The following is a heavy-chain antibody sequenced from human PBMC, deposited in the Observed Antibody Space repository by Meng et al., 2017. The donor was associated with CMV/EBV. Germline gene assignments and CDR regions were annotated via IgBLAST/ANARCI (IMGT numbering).Heavy chain of an antibody. J-gene: IGHJ6*02. D-gene: IGHD3-3*01. Sequence: ASVKVSCKASGYTFTSYDINWVRQATGQGLEWMGWMNPNSGNTGYAQKFQGRVTMTRNTSISTAYMELSSLRAEDTAVYYCARGESSWSGYYLYYGMDVWGQGTTVTVSS. CDR3: ARGESSWSGYYLYYGMDV. CDR1: GYTFTSYD. V-gene: IGHV1-8*01. CDR2: MNPNSGNT.